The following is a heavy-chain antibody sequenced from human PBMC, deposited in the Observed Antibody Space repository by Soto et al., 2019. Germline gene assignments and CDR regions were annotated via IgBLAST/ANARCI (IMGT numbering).Heavy chain of an antibody. V-gene: IGHV4-61*01. CDR2: IYYSGST. D-gene: IGHD4-4*01. CDR3: ARTTEKDGKEGLDY. J-gene: IGHJ4*02. CDR1: GGSVSSGSYY. Sequence: ASETLSLTCTVSGGSVSSGSYYWSWIRQPPGKGLEWIGYIYYSGSTNYNPSLKSRVTMSVDMAKNQFSLKLNSLTAADTAVYYCARTTEKDGKEGLDYWGQGTLVTVSS.